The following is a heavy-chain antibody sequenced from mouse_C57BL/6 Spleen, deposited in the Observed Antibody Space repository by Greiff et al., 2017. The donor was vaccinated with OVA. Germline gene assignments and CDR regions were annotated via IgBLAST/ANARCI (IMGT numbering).Heavy chain of an antibody. J-gene: IGHJ3*01. Sequence: VQLQESGAELVRPGTSVKVSCKASGYAFTNYLIEWVKQRPGQGLEWIGVINPGSGGTNYNEKFKGKATLTADKSSSTAYMQLSSLTSEDSAVYFCARSSWDGACFAYWGQGTLVTVSA. D-gene: IGHD4-1*01. V-gene: IGHV1-54*01. CDR2: INPGSGGT. CDR1: GYAFTNYL. CDR3: ARSSWDGACFAY.